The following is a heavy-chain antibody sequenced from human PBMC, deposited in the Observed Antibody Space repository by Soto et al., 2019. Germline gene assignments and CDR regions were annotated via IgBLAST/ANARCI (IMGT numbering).Heavy chain of an antibody. CDR1: GYTFTSYY. D-gene: IGHD2-15*01. CDR3: ARERRIHYYYYGMDV. Sequence: ASVKVSCKASGYTFTSYYMHWVRQAPGQGLEWMGITNPSGGSTSYAQKFQGRVTMTRDTSTSTVYMELSSLRSEDTAVYYCARERRIHYYYYGMDVWGQGTTVTVSS. V-gene: IGHV1-46*01. CDR2: TNPSGGST. J-gene: IGHJ6*02.